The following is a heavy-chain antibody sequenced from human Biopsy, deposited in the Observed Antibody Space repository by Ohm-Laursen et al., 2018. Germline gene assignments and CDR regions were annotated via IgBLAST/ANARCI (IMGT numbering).Heavy chain of an antibody. J-gene: IGHJ3*02. V-gene: IGHV4-4*07. CDR2: IYTSGSP. CDR1: GDSINNYY. Sequence: SDTLSLTGSVSGDSINNYYWSWIRQPAGKGLEWIGRIYTSGSPNYNLSLEGRVTMSVDTSKNQFSLNLRSVTAADTAVYYCARGTGRYYVYGAFDIWGQGTVVTVSS. D-gene: IGHD1-26*01. CDR3: ARGTGRYYVYGAFDI.